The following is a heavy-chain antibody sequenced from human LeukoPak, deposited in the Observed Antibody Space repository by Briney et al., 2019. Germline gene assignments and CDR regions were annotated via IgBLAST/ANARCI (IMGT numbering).Heavy chain of an antibody. Sequence: GGSLRLSCAASGFTFSSYAMSWVRQAPGKGLEWVSAISCSGASTYYADSVKGRFTISRDSSKNTLYMQMNSLRAEDTAVYYCAKDILTYYYGSGSYDWGQGTLVTVSS. CDR2: ISCSGAST. V-gene: IGHV3-23*01. CDR3: AKDILTYYYGSGSYD. J-gene: IGHJ4*02. D-gene: IGHD3-10*01. CDR1: GFTFSSYA.